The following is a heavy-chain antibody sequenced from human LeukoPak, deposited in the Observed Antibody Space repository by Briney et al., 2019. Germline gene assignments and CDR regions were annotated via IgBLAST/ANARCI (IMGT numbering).Heavy chain of an antibody. J-gene: IGHJ3*01. CDR2: ISSSYYI. CDR1: GFTFSTYS. CDR3: ASSPQDYYGSGEGAFDF. D-gene: IGHD3-10*01. Sequence: PGGSLRLSCAASGFTFSTYSMNWVRQAPGKGLEWVSSISSSYYIYHADSVKGRFTISRDNAKNSLYLQMNSLRAEDTAVYYCASSPQDYYGSGEGAFDFWGQGTMVIVSS. V-gene: IGHV3-21*01.